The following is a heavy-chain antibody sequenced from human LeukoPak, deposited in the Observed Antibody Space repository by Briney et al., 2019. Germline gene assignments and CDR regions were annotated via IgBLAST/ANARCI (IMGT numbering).Heavy chain of an antibody. J-gene: IGHJ3*02. CDR2: TDTSGNYI. D-gene: IGHD3-10*01. V-gene: IGHV3-21*01. CDR3: ARGRSITLLRGVAMSDGFDI. Sequence: KPGGSLRLSCAASGFTFSNYGMNWVRQAPGKGLEWGSFTDTSGNYIYYGDSVKGRFTISRDNAKNLVFLQMNGLRAADTAVYYCARGRSITLLRGVAMSDGFDIWGQGAMVAVSS. CDR1: GFTFSNYG.